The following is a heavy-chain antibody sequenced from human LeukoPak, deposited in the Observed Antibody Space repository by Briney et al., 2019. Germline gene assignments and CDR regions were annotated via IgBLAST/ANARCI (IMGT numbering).Heavy chain of an antibody. CDR2: IYSKNIT. V-gene: IGHV3-53*01. CDR3: ARDSDSSNWYNWFDP. CDR1: GFTVSSNY. D-gene: IGHD6-13*01. Sequence: PGGSLRLSCAASGFTVSSNYMTWVRQAPGKGLEWVSVIYSKNITFYADSVKGRFTISRDNSKNTLYLQMNSLRAEDTAVYYCARDSDSSNWYNWFDPWGQGTLVTVSS. J-gene: IGHJ5*02.